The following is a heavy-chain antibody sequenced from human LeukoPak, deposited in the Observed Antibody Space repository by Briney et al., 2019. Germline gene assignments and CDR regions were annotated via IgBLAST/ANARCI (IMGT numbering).Heavy chain of an antibody. Sequence: EASVKVSCKASGYTFTSYGISWVRQAPGQGLEWMGWISAYNGNTNYAQKLQGRVTMTTDTSTSTAYMELRSLRSDDTAVYYCARLTMVRGVIISSPLDYWGQGTLVTVSP. CDR1: GYTFTSYG. CDR3: ARLTMVRGVIISSPLDY. J-gene: IGHJ4*02. CDR2: ISAYNGNT. D-gene: IGHD3-10*01. V-gene: IGHV1-18*01.